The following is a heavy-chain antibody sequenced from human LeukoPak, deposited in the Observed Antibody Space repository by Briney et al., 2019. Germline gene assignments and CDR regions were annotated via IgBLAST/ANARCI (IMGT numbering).Heavy chain of an antibody. CDR3: TTDGQYSGSYFDY. Sequence: GGSLRLSCAASGFTFSNAWMSWVRQAPGKGLEWVGRIKSKTDGGTTDYAAPVKGRFTISRDDSKNTLYLQMNSLKTEDTAVYYCTTDGQYSGSYFDYWGQGTLVTVSS. CDR2: IKSKTDGGTT. CDR1: GFTFSNAW. J-gene: IGHJ4*02. D-gene: IGHD1-26*01. V-gene: IGHV3-15*01.